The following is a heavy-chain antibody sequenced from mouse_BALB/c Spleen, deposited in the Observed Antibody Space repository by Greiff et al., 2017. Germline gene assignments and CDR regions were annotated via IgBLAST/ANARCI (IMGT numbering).Heavy chain of an antibody. D-gene: IGHD3-1*01. CDR3: ARDQLGLLAWFAY. J-gene: IGHJ3*01. CDR2: IDPANGNT. V-gene: IGHV14-3*02. CDR1: GFNIKDTY. Sequence: EVQRVESGAELVKPGASVKLSCTASGFNIKDTYMHWVKQRPEQGLEWIGRIDPANGNTKYDPKFQGKATITADTSSNTAYLQLSSLTSEDTAVYYCARDQLGLLAWFAYWGQGTLVTVSA.